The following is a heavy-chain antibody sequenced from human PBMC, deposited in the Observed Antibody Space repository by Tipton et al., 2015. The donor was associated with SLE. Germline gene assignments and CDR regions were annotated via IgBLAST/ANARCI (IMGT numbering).Heavy chain of an antibody. D-gene: IGHD2-15*01. V-gene: IGHV4-34*01. CDR1: GGSFSAYY. Sequence: LRLSCAFYGGSFSAYYWTWIRQSPGKGLEWIGEINHSGTTNYNPSLKSRVNISVETSKKQFSLNLTSLTAADTAVYYCARISRDLDYWGQGTLVTVSS. J-gene: IGHJ4*02. CDR3: ARISRDLDY. CDR2: INHSGTT.